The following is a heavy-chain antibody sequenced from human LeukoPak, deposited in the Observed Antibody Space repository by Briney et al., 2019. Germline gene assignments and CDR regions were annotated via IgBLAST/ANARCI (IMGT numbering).Heavy chain of an antibody. CDR1: GFTFSSYA. CDR3: ARAPGGNNHFDY. J-gene: IGHJ4*02. CDR2: ISYDGSNK. D-gene: IGHD4-23*01. V-gene: IGHV3-30-3*01. Sequence: GGSLRLSCGASGFTFSSYAMHWVRQAPGKGLEWVAVISYDGSNKYYADSVKGRFTISRDNSKNTLYLQMNSLRAEDTAVYYCARAPGGNNHFDYWGQGTLVTVSS.